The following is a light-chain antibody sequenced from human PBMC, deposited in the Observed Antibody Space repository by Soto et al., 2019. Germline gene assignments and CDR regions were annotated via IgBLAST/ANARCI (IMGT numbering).Light chain of an antibody. V-gene: IGLV2-14*01. Sequence: QSALTQPASVSGSPGQSITISCTGTSSDVGTYNYVSWYQHRPGKAPKLMIYDVSYRPSGVSNRFSGSKSANTASLTISGLQAEDEADYYCSSYTTSNTQVFGGGTQLTLL. J-gene: IGLJ3*02. CDR3: SSYTTSNTQV. CDR1: SSDVGTYNY. CDR2: DVS.